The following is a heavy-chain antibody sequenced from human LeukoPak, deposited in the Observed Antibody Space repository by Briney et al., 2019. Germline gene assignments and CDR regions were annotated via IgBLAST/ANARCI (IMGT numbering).Heavy chain of an antibody. CDR1: GGSFSGYY. Sequence: SETLSLTCAVSGGSFSGYYWTWIRQTPEKGLEWIWEINTSGSTSYNPSLKSRVTISVDTSKNQFSLKLSSVTAADMAVYYCARGRQDVTMIVVVMTAVSYYLDVWGKGTTVTVS. J-gene: IGHJ6*03. CDR3: ARGRQDVTMIVVVMTAVSYYLDV. CDR2: INTSGST. V-gene: IGHV4-34*01. D-gene: IGHD3-22*01.